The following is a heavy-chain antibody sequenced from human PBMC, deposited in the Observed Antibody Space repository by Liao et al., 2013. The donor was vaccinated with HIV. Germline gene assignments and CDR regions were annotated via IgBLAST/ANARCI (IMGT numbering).Heavy chain of an antibody. CDR3: ARVRPSNWQWDFDY. J-gene: IGHJ4*02. D-gene: IGHD1-26*01. CDR2: TYTGGAT. Sequence: QVQLQESGPGLVKPSETLSLTCTVSGGSLINYYWVWIRQPAGKGLEWIGRTYTGGATNYNPNYNPSLKRRATLSIDMSKNQFSLTLMSVTAADTAVYYCARVRPSNWQWDFDYWGQGLQVTVSS. V-gene: IGHV4-4*07. CDR1: GGSLINYY.